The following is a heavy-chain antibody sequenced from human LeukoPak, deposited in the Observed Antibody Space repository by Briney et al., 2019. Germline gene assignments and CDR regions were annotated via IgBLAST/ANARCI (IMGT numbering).Heavy chain of an antibody. CDR2: ISAYNGNT. V-gene: IGHV1-18*01. CDR3: ARDPDPSDIAVAGYPIDY. D-gene: IGHD6-19*01. J-gene: IGHJ4*02. Sequence: ASVKVSCKASGYTFTSYGISWVRQAPGQGLEWMGWISAYNGNTNYAQKLQGRVTMTTDTSTSTAYMELRSLRSDDTAVYYCARDPDPSDIAVAGYPIDYWGQGTLVTVSS. CDR1: GYTFTSYG.